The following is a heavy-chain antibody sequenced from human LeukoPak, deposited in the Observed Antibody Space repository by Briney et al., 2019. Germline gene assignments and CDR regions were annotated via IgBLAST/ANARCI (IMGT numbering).Heavy chain of an antibody. CDR1: GGSISSSSYY. V-gene: IGHV4-39*07. D-gene: IGHD1-26*01. Sequence: SETLSLTCTVSGGSISSSSYYWGWIRQPPGKGLEWNGSIYYSGSTYYNPSLKSRVSISVNTTKNQYSLSLSSVAAADTGVYYCARADCGSYPGGYYFDYWGQGTLATVSS. CDR2: IYYSGST. CDR3: ARADCGSYPGGYYFDY. J-gene: IGHJ4*02.